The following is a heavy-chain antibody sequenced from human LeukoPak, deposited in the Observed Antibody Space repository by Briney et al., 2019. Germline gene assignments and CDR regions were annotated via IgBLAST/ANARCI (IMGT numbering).Heavy chain of an antibody. V-gene: IGHV1-2*02. CDR1: GYTFTGYY. D-gene: IGHD3-22*01. CDR3: ARDRGYDSSGYYPPGY. J-gene: IGHJ4*02. Sequence: ASVKVSCKASGYTFTGYYTHWVRQAPGQGLEWMGWINPNSGGTNYAQKFQGRVTMTRDTSISTAYMELSRLRSDDTAVYYCARDRGYDSSGYYPPGYWGQGTLVTVSS. CDR2: INPNSGGT.